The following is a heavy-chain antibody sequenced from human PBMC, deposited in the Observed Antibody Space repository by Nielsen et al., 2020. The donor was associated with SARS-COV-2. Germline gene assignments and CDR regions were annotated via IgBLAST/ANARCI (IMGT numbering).Heavy chain of an antibody. CDR3: ARVAGSIDY. J-gene: IGHJ4*02. D-gene: IGHD6-13*01. V-gene: IGHV4-59*13. Sequence: PGKGLEWIGYIYYSGSTYYNPSLKSRVTISVDTSKNQFSLKLSSVTAADTAVYYCARVAGSIDYWGQGTLVTVSS. CDR2: IYYSGST.